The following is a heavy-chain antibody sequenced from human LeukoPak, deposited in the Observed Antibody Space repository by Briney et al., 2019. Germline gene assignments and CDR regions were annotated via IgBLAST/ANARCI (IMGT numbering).Heavy chain of an antibody. CDR1: GGSISSGGYY. CDR2: INHSGST. Sequence: SETLSLTCTVSGGSISSGGYYWSWIRQPPGKGLEWIGEINHSGSTNYNPSLKSRVTISVDTSKNQFSLKLSSVTAADTAVYYCASKVGTTSDWFDPWGQGTLVTVSS. J-gene: IGHJ5*02. V-gene: IGHV4-39*07. CDR3: ASKVGTTSDWFDP. D-gene: IGHD1-26*01.